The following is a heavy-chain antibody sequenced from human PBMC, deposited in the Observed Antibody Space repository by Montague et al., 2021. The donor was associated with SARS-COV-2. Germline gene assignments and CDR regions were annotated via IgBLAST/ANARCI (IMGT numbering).Heavy chain of an antibody. CDR1: GGSISSYY. CDR3: ARHRRSRYGNFDY. Sequence: SETLSLTCPVSGGSISSYYWSWIRQPPGKRLEWIGYIYDSWSTNYKSSLKSRVTISVDTSKNQFSLKLNSVTAADTAVYYCARHRRSRYGNFDYWGQGTLDTVSS. CDR2: IYDSWST. J-gene: IGHJ4*02. V-gene: IGHV4-59*08. D-gene: IGHD1-1*01.